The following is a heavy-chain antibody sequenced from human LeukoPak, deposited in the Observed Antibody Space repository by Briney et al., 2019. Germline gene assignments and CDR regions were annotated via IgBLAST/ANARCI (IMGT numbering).Heavy chain of an antibody. Sequence: PSETLSLTCAVSIYSISSTHWWGWIRQPPGKGLEWIGNIYYSGTTYYNPSLKSRVTMSVDTSKNQFSLKLSSVTAADTAVYYCARQKTLWFGELSLYGMDVWGQGTTVTVSS. J-gene: IGHJ6*02. CDR1: IYSISSTHW. CDR2: IYYSGTT. CDR3: ARQKTLWFGELSLYGMDV. D-gene: IGHD3-10*01. V-gene: IGHV4-28*01.